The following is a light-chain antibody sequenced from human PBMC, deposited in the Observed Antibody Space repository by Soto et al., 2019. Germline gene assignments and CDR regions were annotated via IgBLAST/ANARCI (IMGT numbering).Light chain of an antibody. Sequence: QSALTQPASVSGSPGQSITISCTGTSSDVGGYEYVSWYQQHPGKAPKLIIYEVIDRPAAVSRCFSGSKSGNTASLTISGLQAEDEADYYCSSYRSGNTYVFGTGTKLTVL. V-gene: IGLV2-14*01. CDR1: SSDVGGYEY. CDR3: SSYRSGNTYV. CDR2: EVI. J-gene: IGLJ1*01.